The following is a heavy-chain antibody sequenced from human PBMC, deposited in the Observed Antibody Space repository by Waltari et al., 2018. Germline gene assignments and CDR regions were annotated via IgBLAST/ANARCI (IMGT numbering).Heavy chain of an antibody. J-gene: IGHJ4*02. D-gene: IGHD3-16*01. Sequence: EVQLLESGGGLVQPGGSLRLSCAASGFTFRSYAMSWVRQAPGKGLEWVSAISGSGVSTYYADSVKVRFTISRDNSKNTLYLQMNSLRAEDTAVYYCAKDYATIPFYYWGQGTLVTVSS. CDR1: GFTFRSYA. CDR2: ISGSGVST. V-gene: IGHV3-23*01. CDR3: AKDYATIPFYY.